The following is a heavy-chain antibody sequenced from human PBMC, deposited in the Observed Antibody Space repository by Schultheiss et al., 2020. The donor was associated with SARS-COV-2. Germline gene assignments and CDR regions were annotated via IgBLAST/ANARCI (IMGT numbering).Heavy chain of an antibody. V-gene: IGHV1-8*02. Sequence: ASVKVSCKASGYTFTSYGISWVRQAPGQGLEWMGWMNPNSGNTGYAQKFQGRVTMTRNTSISTAYMELSSLRSEDTAVYYCARSYDYIWGSYRLPLFYGMDVWGQGTTVTVSS. J-gene: IGHJ6*02. CDR2: MNPNSGNT. D-gene: IGHD3-16*02. CDR1: GYTFTSYG. CDR3: ARSYDYIWGSYRLPLFYGMDV.